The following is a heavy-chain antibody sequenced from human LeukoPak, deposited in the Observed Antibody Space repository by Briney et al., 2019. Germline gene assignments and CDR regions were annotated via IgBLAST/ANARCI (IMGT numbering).Heavy chain of an antibody. D-gene: IGHD5-18*01. CDR3: ARDYRGSYGYNWFDP. CDR2: ISGSGGST. V-gene: IGHV3-23*01. CDR1: GFTFSSYA. Sequence: GGSLRLSCAASGFTFSSYAMSWVRQAPGKGLEWVSTISGSGGSTYYADSVKGRFTISRDNSKNTLYLQMNSLRAEDTAVYYCARDYRGSYGYNWFDPWGQGTLVTVSS. J-gene: IGHJ5*02.